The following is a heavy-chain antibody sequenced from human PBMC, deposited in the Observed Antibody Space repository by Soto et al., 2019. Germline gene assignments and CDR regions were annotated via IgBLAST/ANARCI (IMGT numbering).Heavy chain of an antibody. CDR2: ISTYNGNT. J-gene: IGHJ4*02. Sequence: ASVKVSCKTSGYMFPSYGISWVRQAPGQGLEWMGWISTYNGNTKYAQGLQGRVTMTTDTSTTTAYMELRSLRSDDTAVYYCTRSTTVGTHPYDHWGPGTMVTVXS. D-gene: IGHD1-1*01. V-gene: IGHV1-18*04. CDR3: TRSTTVGTHPYDH. CDR1: GYMFPSYG.